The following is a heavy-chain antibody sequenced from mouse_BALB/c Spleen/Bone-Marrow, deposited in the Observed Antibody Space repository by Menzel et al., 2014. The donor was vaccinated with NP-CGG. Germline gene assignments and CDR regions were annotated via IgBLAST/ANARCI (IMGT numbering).Heavy chain of an antibody. V-gene: IGHV1-7*01. D-gene: IGHD2-1*01. CDR1: GYTFTTYW. CDR3: AREGIYYGNTWFAY. Sequence: VQLQQSGAELAKPGASVKMSCKTSGYTFTTYWIHWVKRRPGQGLEWIGYINPSTGYTECNQKFKDKATLTADKSSSTAYMQLSSLTSEEFAVYYCAREGIYYGNTWFAYWGQGTLVTVSA. J-gene: IGHJ3*01. CDR2: INPSTGYT.